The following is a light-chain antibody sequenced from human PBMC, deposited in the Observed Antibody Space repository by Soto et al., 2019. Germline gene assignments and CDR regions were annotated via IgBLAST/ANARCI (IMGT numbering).Light chain of an antibody. Sequence: QSALTQPASVSGSPGQSITISCTGTSSDVGNYNYVSWYQQHPGKAPKLMIHDVSNRPSGVSNRFSGSKSGNTASLTISGLQAEDEAEYYCSSYTSSSTYVFGTGTKLTVL. CDR2: DVS. CDR3: SSYTSSSTYV. CDR1: SSDVGNYNY. V-gene: IGLV2-14*01. J-gene: IGLJ1*01.